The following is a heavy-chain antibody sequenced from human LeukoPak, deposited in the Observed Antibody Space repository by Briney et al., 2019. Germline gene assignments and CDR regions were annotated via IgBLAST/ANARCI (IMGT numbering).Heavy chain of an antibody. Sequence: SVKVSCKASGGTFSSYAISWVRQASGQGLEWMGRIIPIFGTANYAQKFQGRVTITTDESTSTAYMELSSLRSEDTAVYYCARVKYSSSSPHNWFDPWGQGTLVTVSS. D-gene: IGHD6-6*01. CDR2: IIPIFGTA. V-gene: IGHV1-69*05. CDR1: GGTFSSYA. CDR3: ARVKYSSSSPHNWFDP. J-gene: IGHJ5*02.